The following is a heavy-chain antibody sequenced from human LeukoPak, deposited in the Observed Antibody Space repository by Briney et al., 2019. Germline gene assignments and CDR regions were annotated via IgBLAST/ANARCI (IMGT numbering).Heavy chain of an antibody. CDR1: GYSFTSHY. V-gene: IGHV1-46*01. J-gene: IGHJ4*02. Sequence: ASVKVSCKASGYSFTSHYMHWVRQAPGQGLEWLGLINPSGSSTLYAQKFQGRVTMTRDMSTTTDYMELSSLRSEDTAVYYCARPNYGSADYWGQGTLLTVSS. CDR3: ARPNYGSADY. D-gene: IGHD3-10*01. CDR2: INPSGSST.